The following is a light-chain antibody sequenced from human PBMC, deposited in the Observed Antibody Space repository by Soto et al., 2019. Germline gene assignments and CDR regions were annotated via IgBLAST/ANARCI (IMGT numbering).Light chain of an antibody. J-gene: IGLJ2*01. V-gene: IGLV1-47*01. CDR2: TNN. CDR1: SSNIGSNY. CDR3: AAWDDSLSGVV. Sequence: QSVLTQPPSASGTPGQRVTISCSGSSSNIGSNYVYWYQQLPGTAPKLLIYTNNQRPSGVPDRFSGSKSVTSASLAISGLRSEDEVDYYCAAWDDSLSGVVFGGGTKLTVL.